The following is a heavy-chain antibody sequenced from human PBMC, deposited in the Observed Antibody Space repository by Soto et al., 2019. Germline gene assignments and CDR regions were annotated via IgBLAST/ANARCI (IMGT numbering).Heavy chain of an antibody. CDR1: GDAISSSIYY. D-gene: IGHD1-26*01. Sequence: PSETLSLTCSVSGDAISSSIYYWGWIRPPPGKGLEWIGSIYYSGSTYYNPSLRSRVTISVDTSKNQLSLKLSSVTAADTSVIYCARHAWGGSGDFDYWGQGILVTVSS. CDR2: IYYSGST. V-gene: IGHV4-39*01. CDR3: ARHAWGGSGDFDY. J-gene: IGHJ4*02.